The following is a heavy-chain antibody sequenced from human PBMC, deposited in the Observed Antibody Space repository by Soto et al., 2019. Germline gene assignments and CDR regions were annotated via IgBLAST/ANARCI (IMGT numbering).Heavy chain of an antibody. CDR3: TRHVWDGSGSSADY. J-gene: IGHJ4*02. CDR2: IRSKANSYAT. V-gene: IGHV3-73*01. CDR1: GFTFSGSA. Sequence: PGGSLRLSXAASGFTFSGSAMHWVRQASGKGLEWVGRIRSKANSYATAYAASVKGRFTISRDDSKNTAYLQMNSLKTEDTAVYYCTRHVWDGSGSSADYWGQGTLVTVSS. D-gene: IGHD3-10*01.